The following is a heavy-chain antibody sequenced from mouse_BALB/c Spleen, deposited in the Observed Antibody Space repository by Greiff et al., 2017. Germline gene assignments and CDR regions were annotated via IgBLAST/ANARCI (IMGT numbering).Heavy chain of an antibody. J-gene: IGHJ2*01. V-gene: IGHV14-3*02. CDR2: IDPANGNT. D-gene: IGHD1-3*01. CDR1: GFNIKDTY. CDR3: ATSGDGTGDYCDD. Sequence: EVQLQESGAELVKPGASVKLSCTASGFNIKDTYMHWVKQRPEQGLEWIGRIDPANGNTKYDPKFQGKATITADTSSNTAYLQLSSLTSEDTAVYYCATSGDGTGDYCDDWGQGTTLTVSS.